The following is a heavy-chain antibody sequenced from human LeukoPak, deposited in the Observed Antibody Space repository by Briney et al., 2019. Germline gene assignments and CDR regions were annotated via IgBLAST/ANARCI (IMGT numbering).Heavy chain of an antibody. CDR3: ARQGYTYYYDSSGYYPFDY. CDR2: IYYSGST. CDR1: GGSISSSSYY. V-gene: IGHV4-39*01. J-gene: IGHJ4*01. Sequence: SETLSLTCTVSGGSISSSSYYWGWIRQPPGKGLEWIGSIYYSGSTYYNPSLKSRVTISVDTSKNQFSLKLSSVAAADTAVYYCARQGYTYYYDSSGYYPFDYWGQGTLVTVSS. D-gene: IGHD3-22*01.